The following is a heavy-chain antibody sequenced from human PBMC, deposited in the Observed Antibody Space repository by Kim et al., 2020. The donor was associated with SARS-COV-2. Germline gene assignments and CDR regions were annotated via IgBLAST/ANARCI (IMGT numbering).Heavy chain of an antibody. CDR2: IYTSGST. CDR1: GGSISSGSYY. D-gene: IGHD3-9*01. Sequence: SETLSLTCTVSGGSISSGSYYWSWIRQPAGKGLEWIGRIYTSGSTNYNPSLKSRVTISVDTSKNQFSLKLSSVTAADTAVYYCARAAILTGYRTPDVYGMDVWGQGTTVTVSS. V-gene: IGHV4-61*02. CDR3: ARAAILTGYRTPDVYGMDV. J-gene: IGHJ6*02.